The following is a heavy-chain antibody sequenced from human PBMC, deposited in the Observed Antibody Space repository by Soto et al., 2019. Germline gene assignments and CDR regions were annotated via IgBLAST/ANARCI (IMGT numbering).Heavy chain of an antibody. D-gene: IGHD7-27*01. J-gene: IGHJ4*02. CDR3: AKEVSLGSTVDLGY. V-gene: IGHV3-23*01. CDR2: ISGSGGST. CDR1: GFTFTIFA. Sequence: GGSLRLSCAASGFTFTIFAMSWVRQSPGKWLEWVSTISGSGGSTYYADAVKGRFTISRDNSMGTLYLQMKSLRVEDTAIYYCAKEVSLGSTVDLGYWXQGTLVTVSP.